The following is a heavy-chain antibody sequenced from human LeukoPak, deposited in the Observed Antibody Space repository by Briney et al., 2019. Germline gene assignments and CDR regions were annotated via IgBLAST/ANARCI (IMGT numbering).Heavy chain of an antibody. CDR2: ISAYNGNT. D-gene: IGHD3-10*01. Sequence: AAVKVSCQASGYTFTNYGISEVRQAPGQGREGMGWISAYNGNTNYAQKLQGRVTMTTDTSTSTDYMELRSLRSDDTAVYYCARGPYVLLWFGEFPSFDYWGQGTLVAVSS. J-gene: IGHJ4*02. CDR3: ARGPYVLLWFGEFPSFDY. V-gene: IGHV1-18*01. CDR1: GYTFTNYG.